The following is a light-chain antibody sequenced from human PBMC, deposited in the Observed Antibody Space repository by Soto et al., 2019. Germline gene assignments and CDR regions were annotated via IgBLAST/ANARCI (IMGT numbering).Light chain of an antibody. CDR1: QGVSTY. Sequence: EIVLTQSPATLSLSPGERATLSCRASQGVSTYLAWYQQKPGQAPRLLIYAISTRATGIPARFSGSGSGTDFTLTISSLQSEDCAVYYCQQFDKWPPSTFGQGTKVDIK. V-gene: IGKV3-15*01. CDR2: AIS. CDR3: QQFDKWPPST. J-gene: IGKJ1*01.